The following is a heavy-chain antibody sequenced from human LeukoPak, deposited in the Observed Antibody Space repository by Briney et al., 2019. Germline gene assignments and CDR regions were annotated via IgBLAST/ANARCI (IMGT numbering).Heavy chain of an antibody. CDR3: AKDARRTNGWYFFDY. Sequence: TGGSLRLSCAASGFAFSSLAMGWVRQAPGKGLEWVSVISDSGSITYYADSVKGRFTISRDNSKNTLLLRMNSLGAEDTAVYYCAKDARRTNGWYFFDYWGQGTLVTVSS. D-gene: IGHD6-19*01. CDR1: GFAFSSLA. CDR2: ISDSGSIT. J-gene: IGHJ4*02. V-gene: IGHV3-23*01.